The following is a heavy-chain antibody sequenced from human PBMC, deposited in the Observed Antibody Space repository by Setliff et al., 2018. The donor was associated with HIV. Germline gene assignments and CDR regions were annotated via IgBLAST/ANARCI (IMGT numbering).Heavy chain of an antibody. CDR2: ISPNSSQI. V-gene: IGHV3-21*06. CDR3: ANNWNCAD. D-gene: IGHD1-1*01. Sequence: GGSLRLSCAASGFTFSNYTMNWVRQAPGKALEWVSSISPNSSQIYYADSVKDRFTISRDNVKNSLTLHMTSLRVDDSAVYYCANNWNCADWGPGTLVTVSS. J-gene: IGHJ4*02. CDR1: GFTFSNYT.